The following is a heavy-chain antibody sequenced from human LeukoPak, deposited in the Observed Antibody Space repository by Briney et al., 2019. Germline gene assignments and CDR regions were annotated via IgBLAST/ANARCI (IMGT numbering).Heavy chain of an antibody. D-gene: IGHD6-6*01. CDR2: MSPNSGNT. CDR3: ARVSSSLGGYYYYMDV. J-gene: IGHJ6*03. CDR1: GYTFTSYD. V-gene: IGHV1-8*03. Sequence: ASVKVSCKASGYTFTSYDINWVRQATGQGLEWMGWMSPNSGNTGYAQKFQGRVTITRNTSISTAYMELSSLRSEDTAVYYCARVSSSLGGYYYYMDVWGKGTTVTVSS.